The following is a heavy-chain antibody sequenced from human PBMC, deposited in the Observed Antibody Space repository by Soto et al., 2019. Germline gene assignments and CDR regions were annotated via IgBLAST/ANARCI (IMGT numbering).Heavy chain of an antibody. CDR2: IYDSGST. CDR1: GGSISSYH. V-gene: IGHV4-59*01. Sequence: PSETLSLTCTVSGGSISSYHWSWIRQPPGKGLEWIGYIYDSGSTNYNPSLKSRVTISVDTSKNQFSLKLSSVTAADTAVYYCGREVESWTGSGIGYWGQGTLVTVSS. J-gene: IGHJ4*02. CDR3: GREVESWTGSGIGY. D-gene: IGHD3-10*01.